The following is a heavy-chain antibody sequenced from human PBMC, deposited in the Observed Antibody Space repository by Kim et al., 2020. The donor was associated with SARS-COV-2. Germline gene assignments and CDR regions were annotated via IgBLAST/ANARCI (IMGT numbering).Heavy chain of an antibody. CDR3: ARDDGSSWYRSGGMDV. Sequence: ADSVSGRFTIYRDNAKKSRYLQMNSLRAEDTAVYYCARDDGSSWYRSGGMDVWGQGTTVTVSS. J-gene: IGHJ6*02. V-gene: IGHV3-11*06. D-gene: IGHD6-13*01.